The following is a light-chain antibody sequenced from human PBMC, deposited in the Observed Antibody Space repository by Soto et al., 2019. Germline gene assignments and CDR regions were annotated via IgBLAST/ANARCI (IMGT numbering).Light chain of an antibody. V-gene: IGKV3-20*01. CDR1: QNVLSN. J-gene: IGKJ4*01. CDR3: QQYGGSLT. CDR2: GAS. Sequence: EIVLTQSPGTLSLSPGERATLSCRASQNVLSNLAWYQQKPGQAPRLLIYGASSRATGIPDRFSGSGSGTDFTLTISRLEPEDFALYYCQQYGGSLTFGGGTKVDIK.